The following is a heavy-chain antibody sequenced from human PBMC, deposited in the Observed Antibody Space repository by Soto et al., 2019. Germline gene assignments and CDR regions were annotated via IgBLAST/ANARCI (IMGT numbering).Heavy chain of an antibody. J-gene: IGHJ5*02. V-gene: IGHV4-34*01. CDR1: GGSFSGYY. Sequence: ASETLPLTCAVYGGSFSGYYWSWIRQPPGKGLEWIGEINHSGSTNYNPSLKSRVTISVDTSKNQFSLKLSSVTAADTAVYYCARPQLLSNWFDPWGQGTLVTVSS. D-gene: IGHD2-2*01. CDR3: ARPQLLSNWFDP. CDR2: INHSGST.